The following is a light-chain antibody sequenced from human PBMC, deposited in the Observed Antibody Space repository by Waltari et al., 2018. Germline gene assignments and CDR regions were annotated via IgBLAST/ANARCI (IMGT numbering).Light chain of an antibody. CDR2: END. V-gene: IGLV1-44*01. Sequence: QSMLTQPPSVSGTPGQSVTISCSGSRSNIGSHTVNGFQQLPGTAPRLLIYENDRWPSGVPDRFSASSSGTSASLAISGLQSEDEADYYCGAWDSTLRGYVLGSGTLVSVL. J-gene: IGLJ1*01. CDR3: GAWDSTLRGYV. CDR1: RSNIGSHT.